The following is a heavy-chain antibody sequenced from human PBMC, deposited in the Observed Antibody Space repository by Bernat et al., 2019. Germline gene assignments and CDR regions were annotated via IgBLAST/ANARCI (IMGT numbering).Heavy chain of an antibody. V-gene: IGHV1-18*01. J-gene: IGHJ5*02. Sequence: QVQLVQSGAEVKKPGASVKVSCKASGYTFTSYGISWVRQAPGQGLEWMGWISAYNGNTNYAQKLQGRVTMTTNTSTSTAYMELRSLRSDDTAVYYCARDRDAHLLRRPFNWFDPWGQGTLVTVSS. D-gene: IGHD2-15*01. CDR2: ISAYNGNT. CDR1: GYTFTSYG. CDR3: ARDRDAHLLRRPFNWFDP.